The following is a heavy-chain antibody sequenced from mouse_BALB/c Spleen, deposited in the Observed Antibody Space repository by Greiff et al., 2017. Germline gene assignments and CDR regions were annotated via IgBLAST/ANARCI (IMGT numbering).Heavy chain of an antibody. J-gene: IGHJ4*01. CDR2: ISNGGGST. V-gene: IGHV5-12-2*01. CDR1: GFTFSSYT. CDR3: ARQGSYYAMDY. Sequence: DVMVVESGGGLVQPGGSLKLSCAASGFTFSSYTMSWVRQTPEKRLEWVAYISNGGGSTYYPDTVKGRFTISRDNAKNTLYLQMSSLKSEDTAMYYCARQGSYYAMDYWGQGTSVTVSS.